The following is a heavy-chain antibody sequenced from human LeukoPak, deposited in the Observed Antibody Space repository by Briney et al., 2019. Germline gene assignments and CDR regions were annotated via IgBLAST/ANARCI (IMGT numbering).Heavy chain of an antibody. Sequence: GASVKVSCKASGYTFTSYAMHWVRQAPGQGLEWMGWINPNTGGTTYEQKFQGWVTMTRDTSISTAYMELSRLRSDDTALYYCARDVTICSGGSCPFDYWGQGTLVTVSS. J-gene: IGHJ4*02. CDR1: GYTFTSYA. CDR2: INPNTGGT. D-gene: IGHD2-15*01. V-gene: IGHV1-2*04. CDR3: ARDVTICSGGSCPFDY.